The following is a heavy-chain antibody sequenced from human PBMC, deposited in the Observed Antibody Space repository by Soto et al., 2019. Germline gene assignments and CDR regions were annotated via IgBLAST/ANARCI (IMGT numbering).Heavy chain of an antibody. J-gene: IGHJ4*02. D-gene: IGHD2-21*02. CDR1: GYSFTSYW. CDR2: IDPSDSYT. V-gene: IGHV5-10-1*01. Sequence: GESLKISCKGSGYSFTSYWISWVRQMPGKGLGWMGRIDPSDSYTNYSPSFQGHVTISADKSISTAYLQWSSLKASDTAMYYCARLSTPVFCGGDCYDFDYWGQGTLVTVSS. CDR3: ARLSTPVFCGGDCYDFDY.